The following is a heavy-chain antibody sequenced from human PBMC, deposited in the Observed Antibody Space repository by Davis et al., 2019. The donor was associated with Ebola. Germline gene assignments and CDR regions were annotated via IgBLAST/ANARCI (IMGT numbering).Heavy chain of an antibody. J-gene: IGHJ5*02. CDR3: VRQGRAAGTGTWFDP. CDR1: GGPFSGYY. V-gene: IGHV4-34*01. D-gene: IGHD6-13*01. Sequence: SETLSLTCAAYGGPFSGYYWSWIRQPPGKGLEWIAEIDHSGTTNYNSSLKSRVNISVDKSKNQFSLKMTSVTATDTAVYYCVRQGRAAGTGTWFDPWGQGTLVTVSS. CDR2: IDHSGTT.